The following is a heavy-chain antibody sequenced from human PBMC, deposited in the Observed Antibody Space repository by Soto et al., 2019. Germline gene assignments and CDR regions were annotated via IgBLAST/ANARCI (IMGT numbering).Heavy chain of an antibody. CDR2: IYYSGST. CDR3: ARAKIGDNFDY. CDR1: GGSISSGDYY. J-gene: IGHJ4*02. V-gene: IGHV4-30-4*01. Sequence: SETLSLTCTVSGGSISSGDYYWSWIRQPPGKGLEWIGYIYYSGSTYYNPSLKSRVTISVDTSKNQFSLKLSSVTAADTAVYYCARAKIGDNFDYWGQGTLVTVSS. D-gene: IGHD2-21*01.